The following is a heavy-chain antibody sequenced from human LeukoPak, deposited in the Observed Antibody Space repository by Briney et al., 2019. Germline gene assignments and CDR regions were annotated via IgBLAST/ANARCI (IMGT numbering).Heavy chain of an antibody. V-gene: IGHV1-69*06. Sequence: ASVKVSCKASGGTFSSYAISWVRQAPGQGLEWMGGIIPIFGTANYAQKFQGRVTITADKSTSTAYMELSSLRSEDTAVYYCARAGQWEPLDSRAAFDIWGQGTMVTVSS. D-gene: IGHD1-26*01. CDR2: IIPIFGTA. CDR1: GGTFSSYA. J-gene: IGHJ3*02. CDR3: ARAGQWEPLDSRAAFDI.